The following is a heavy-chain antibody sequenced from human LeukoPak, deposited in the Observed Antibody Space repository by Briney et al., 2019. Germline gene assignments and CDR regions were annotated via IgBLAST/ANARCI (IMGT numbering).Heavy chain of an antibody. CDR1: GFTFSSYA. CDR3: AKDLYSYGHTPAFDI. V-gene: IGHV3-23*01. Sequence: PGGSLRLSCAASGFTFSSYAMSWVRQAPGKGLEWVSAISGGGGSTYYADSVKGRFTISRDNSKNTLYLQMNSLRAEDTAVYYCAKDLYSYGHTPAFDIWGQGTMVTVSS. J-gene: IGHJ3*02. CDR2: ISGGGGST. D-gene: IGHD5-18*01.